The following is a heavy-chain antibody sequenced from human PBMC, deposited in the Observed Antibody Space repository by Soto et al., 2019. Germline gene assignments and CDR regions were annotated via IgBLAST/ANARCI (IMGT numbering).Heavy chain of an antibody. J-gene: IGHJ4*02. D-gene: IGHD2-2*02. Sequence: SETLSLTCTVSGGSISSSSYYWGWIRQPPGKGLEWIGSIYYSGSTYYNPSLKSRVTISVDTSKNQFSLKLSSVTAADTAVYYCARLYDDFDYWGQGTLVTVSS. CDR1: GGSISSSSYY. V-gene: IGHV4-39*01. CDR2: IYYSGST. CDR3: ARLYDDFDY.